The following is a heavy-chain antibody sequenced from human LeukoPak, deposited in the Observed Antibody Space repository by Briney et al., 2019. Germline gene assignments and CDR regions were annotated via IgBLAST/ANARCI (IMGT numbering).Heavy chain of an antibody. V-gene: IGHV3-30*03. CDR2: ISYDGGNK. CDR1: GFTFSSYG. CDR3: ARDRLTAGSGIDAFDI. Sequence: PGGSLRLSCAASGFTFSSYGMHWVRQAPGKGLEWVAVISYDGGNKYYADSVKGRFTISRDNSKNTLYLQMNSLRAEDTAVYYCARDRLTAGSGIDAFDIWGQGTMVTVSS. J-gene: IGHJ3*02. D-gene: IGHD3-10*01.